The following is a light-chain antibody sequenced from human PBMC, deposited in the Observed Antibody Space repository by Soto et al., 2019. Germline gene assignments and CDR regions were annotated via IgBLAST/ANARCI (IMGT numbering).Light chain of an antibody. CDR3: CSYAGSWV. CDR1: SSDVRVYNY. J-gene: IGLJ2*01. V-gene: IGLV2-11*01. CDR2: DVN. Sequence: QSVLTQPRSVSGSPGQSVTISCTGISSDVRVYNYVSWYQQHPGKAPKLMIYDVNKRPSGVPDRFSGSKSGNTASLTISGXXXXXXXXYYCCSYAGSWVFGGGTQLTVL.